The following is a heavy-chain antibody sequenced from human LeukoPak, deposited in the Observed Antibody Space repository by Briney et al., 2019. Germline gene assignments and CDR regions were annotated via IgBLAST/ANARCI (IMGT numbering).Heavy chain of an antibody. CDR3: ARDSSGYDSDAFDI. V-gene: IGHV4-4*07. D-gene: IGHD5-12*01. CDR1: GGSISSYY. Sequence: SETLSLTCTVSGGSISSYYWSWIRQPAGKGLEWIGRIYTSGSTNYNPSLKSRVTMSVDTSKNQFSLKLSSVTAADTAVYYCARDSSGYDSDAFDIWGQGTMVTVSS. J-gene: IGHJ3*02. CDR2: IYTSGST.